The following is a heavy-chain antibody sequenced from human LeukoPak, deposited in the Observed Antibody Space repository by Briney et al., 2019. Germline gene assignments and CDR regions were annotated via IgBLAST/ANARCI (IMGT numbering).Heavy chain of an antibody. Sequence: GGSLRLSCAASGFTFSSYSMNWVRQAPGKGLEWVSSISSSSSYIYYADSVKGRFTISRDNAKNSLYLQMNSLRAEDTAVYYCARKRPPGHSSNWFDPWGQGTLVTVSS. CDR3: ARKRPPGHSSNWFDP. V-gene: IGHV3-21*01. D-gene: IGHD5-18*01. CDR1: GFTFSSYS. CDR2: ISSSSSYI. J-gene: IGHJ5*02.